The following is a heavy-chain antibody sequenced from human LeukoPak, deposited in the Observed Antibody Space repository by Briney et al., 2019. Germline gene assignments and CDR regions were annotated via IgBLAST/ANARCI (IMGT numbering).Heavy chain of an antibody. Sequence: PSETLSLTCTVSGGSISSYYWSWIRQPAGKGLEWIGRIYTSGSTNYNPSLKSRVTMSVDTSKNQFSLKLSSVTAADTAVYYCARATMVRGVSQTYYFDYWGQGTLVTVSS. CDR2: IYTSGST. V-gene: IGHV4-4*07. D-gene: IGHD3-10*01. J-gene: IGHJ4*02. CDR1: GGSISSYY. CDR3: ARATMVRGVSQTYYFDY.